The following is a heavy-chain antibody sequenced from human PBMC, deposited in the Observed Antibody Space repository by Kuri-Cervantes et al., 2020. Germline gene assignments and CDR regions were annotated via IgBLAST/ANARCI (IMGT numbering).Heavy chain of an antibody. V-gene: IGHV3-7*03. J-gene: IGHJ3*02. Sequence: GESLKISCAASGFTFSSYWMSWVRQAPGKGLEWVANIKQDGSEKYYVDSVKGRFTISRDNSKNTLYLQMNSLRAEDTAVYYCARVGSSWFFGAFDIWGQGTMVTVSS. CDR2: IKQDGSEK. D-gene: IGHD6-13*01. CDR3: ARVGSSWFFGAFDI. CDR1: GFTFSSYW.